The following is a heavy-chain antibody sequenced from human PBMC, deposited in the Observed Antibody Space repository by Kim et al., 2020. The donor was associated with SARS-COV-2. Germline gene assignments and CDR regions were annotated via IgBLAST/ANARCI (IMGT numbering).Heavy chain of an antibody. CDR3: AKEASGSSYFDY. D-gene: IGHD3-10*01. J-gene: IGHJ4*02. V-gene: IGHV3-9*01. Sequence: GYADSVKGRFTISRDNAKNSLYLQMNSLRAEDTALYYCAKEASGSSYFDYWGQGTLVTVSS.